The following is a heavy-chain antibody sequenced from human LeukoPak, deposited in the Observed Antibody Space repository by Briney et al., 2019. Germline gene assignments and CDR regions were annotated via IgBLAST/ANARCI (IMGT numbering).Heavy chain of an antibody. D-gene: IGHD6-13*01. CDR3: ARDPRGVYSSSDIK. J-gene: IGHJ4*02. Sequence: PGGSLRLSCAASGFTFSSYSMNWVRQAPGKGLEWVSSISSSSSYIYYADSVKGRFTISRDNAKNSLYLQMSSLRAEDTAVYYCARDPRGVYSSSDIKWGQGTLVTVSS. CDR2: ISSSSSYI. V-gene: IGHV3-21*01. CDR1: GFTFSSYS.